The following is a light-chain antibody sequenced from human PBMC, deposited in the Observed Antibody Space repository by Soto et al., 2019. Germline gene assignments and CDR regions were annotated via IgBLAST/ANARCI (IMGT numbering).Light chain of an antibody. CDR3: QQYNDWPPA. V-gene: IGKV3-15*01. CDR1: QSVSSK. CDR2: GAS. J-gene: IGKJ4*01. Sequence: ETVMTQSPATLSLSPGERATLSCRASQSVSSKLVWYQQKPGQAPRFLIYGASTRDTRIPARFRGSGSGTDLSLTIDSLQSEDFAVDYCQQYNDWPPAFGGGTKGEIK.